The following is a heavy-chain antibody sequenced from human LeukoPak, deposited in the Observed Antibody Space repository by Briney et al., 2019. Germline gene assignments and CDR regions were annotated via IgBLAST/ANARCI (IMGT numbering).Heavy chain of an antibody. CDR2: ISSSSSGTTI. Sequence: GESLRLSCAASGFTFSDYYMSWIRQAPGKGLEWVSYISSSSSGTTIYSADSVKGRFPISRDNSNNTLYLQMNRLRAEDTAVYYCAKGSGSGWYGWFDPWGQGTLVTVSS. CDR1: GFTFSDYY. D-gene: IGHD6-19*01. CDR3: AKGSGSGWYGWFDP. J-gene: IGHJ5*02. V-gene: IGHV3-11*01.